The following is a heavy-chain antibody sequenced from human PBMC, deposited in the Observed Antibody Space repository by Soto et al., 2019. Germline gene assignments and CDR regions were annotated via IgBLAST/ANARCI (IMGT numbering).Heavy chain of an antibody. J-gene: IGHJ4*02. Sequence: EVQLLESGGDLVQPGRSLRLSCAASGFTFSGYAMSWVRQAPGKGLEWVSVIHGGGNSAYYADSVKGRFTISRDNSKNTLYLQMSSLRGEDTAVYYRAENRGRLTPSWHSDYWGQGTLATVSS. CDR2: IHGGGNSA. V-gene: IGHV3-23*01. D-gene: IGHD2-15*01. CDR3: AENRGRLTPSWHSDY. CDR1: GFTFSGYA.